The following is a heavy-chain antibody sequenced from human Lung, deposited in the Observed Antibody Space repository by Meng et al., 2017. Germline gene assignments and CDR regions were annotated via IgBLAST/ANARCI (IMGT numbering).Heavy chain of an antibody. J-gene: IGHJ1*01. CDR1: GFTFTDHW. V-gene: IGHV3-74*01. CDR3: TNDRLNH. CDR2: INRDGTKP. D-gene: IGHD1-1*01. Sequence: EVRLVGSGGGLVPPGGALSLSGAASGFTFTDHWMHWVRQGPGKGLVWVSRINRDGTKPTYADSVKGRFTISRDNAKNTLYLQMNNLRAEDTAFYYCTNDRLNHWGQGALVTVSS.